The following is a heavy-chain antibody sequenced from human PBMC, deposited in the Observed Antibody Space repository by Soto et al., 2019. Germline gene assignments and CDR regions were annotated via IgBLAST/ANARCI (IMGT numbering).Heavy chain of an antibody. CDR3: ARAHGNYYYGMDV. D-gene: IGHD4-17*01. Sequence: QVQLQESGPGLVKPSGTLSLTCAVSGGSISSSNWWSWVRQPPGKGLEWIGEIYHSGSTNYNPSLKSRVTXSXDXXKNQFSLKLSSGTAADTAVYYCARAHGNYYYGMDVWGQGTTVTVSS. J-gene: IGHJ6*02. V-gene: IGHV4-4*02. CDR1: GGSISSSNW. CDR2: IYHSGST.